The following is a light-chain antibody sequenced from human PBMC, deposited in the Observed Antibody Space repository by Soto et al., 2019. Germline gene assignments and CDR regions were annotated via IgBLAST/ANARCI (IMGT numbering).Light chain of an antibody. V-gene: IGKV3-20*01. CDR2: GAS. J-gene: IGKJ1*01. Sequence: DIELTQSPSTLSLSLGERATISCRASQSVSSSYLAWYQQKPGQAPRLLIYGASSRASGIPYRFSGSGSGTEFTLTISRLQPEDFAVYYCQQYNNWPHTFGQGTKVDIK. CDR3: QQYNNWPHT. CDR1: QSVSSSY.